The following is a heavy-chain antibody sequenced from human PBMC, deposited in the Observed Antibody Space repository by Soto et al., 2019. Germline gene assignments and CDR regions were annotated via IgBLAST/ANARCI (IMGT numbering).Heavy chain of an antibody. CDR1: GFPVSSNY. J-gene: IGHJ4*02. V-gene: IGHV3-53*01. D-gene: IGHD5-18*01. CDR2: IYIGGST. Sequence: PGGSLRLSCAASGFPVSSNYMSLVRQSPGKGLEWVSFIYIGGSTYYADSVKGRFTISRDNSKNTLYLQMKSLRAEDKAVYYCARSKRAYSDGSKGRYYSDYWGQGTL. CDR3: ARSKRAYSDGSKGRYYSDY.